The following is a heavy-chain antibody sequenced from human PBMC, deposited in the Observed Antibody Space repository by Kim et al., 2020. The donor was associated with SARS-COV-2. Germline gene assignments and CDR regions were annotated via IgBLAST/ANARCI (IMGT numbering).Heavy chain of an antibody. CDR1: GFTFSSSW. CDR2: INRDGSTT. V-gene: IGHV3-74*01. CDR3: AKGLTANGNLFDY. J-gene: IGHJ4*02. D-gene: IGHD6-13*01. Sequence: GGSLRLSCAASGFTFSSSWMHWVRQAPGKGLVWVSRINRDGSTTNYADSVKGRFTISRDNAKNTLYLQMNSLRAEDTAVYYCAKGLTANGNLFDYWGQGTLATVSS.